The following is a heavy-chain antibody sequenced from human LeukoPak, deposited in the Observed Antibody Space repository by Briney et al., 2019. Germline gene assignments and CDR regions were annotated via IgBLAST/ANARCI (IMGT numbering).Heavy chain of an antibody. V-gene: IGHV1-69*05. D-gene: IGHD2/OR15-2a*01. Sequence: SVKVSCKASGGTFSSYAISWVRQAPGQGLEWMGRIIPIFGTANYAQKFQGRVTITTDESTSTAYMELSSLRSEDTAVYYCAQNFYGDGVDYWGQGTLVTVSS. CDR3: AQNFYGDGVDY. CDR1: GGTFSSYA. J-gene: IGHJ4*02. CDR2: IIPIFGTA.